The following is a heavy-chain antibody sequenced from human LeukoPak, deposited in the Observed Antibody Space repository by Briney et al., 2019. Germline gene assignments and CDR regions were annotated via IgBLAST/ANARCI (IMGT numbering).Heavy chain of an antibody. CDR2: IIPILGIA. V-gene: IGHV1-69*04. J-gene: IGHJ4*02. CDR1: GGTFSSYA. CDR3: ARRIAVAGNYFDY. D-gene: IGHD6-19*01. Sequence: SVKVSCKASGGTFSSYAISWVRQAPGQGLEWMGRIIPILGIANYAQKLQGRVTMTTDTSTSTAYMELRSLRSDDTAVYYCARRIAVAGNYFDYWGQGTLVTVSS.